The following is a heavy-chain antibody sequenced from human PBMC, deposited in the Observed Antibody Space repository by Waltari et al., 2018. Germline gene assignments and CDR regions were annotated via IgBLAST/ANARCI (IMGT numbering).Heavy chain of an antibody. CDR1: GGSFSGYY. CDR3: ASAKGQGVIKYYFDY. J-gene: IGHJ4*02. CDR2: INHSGST. V-gene: IGHV4-34*01. Sequence: QVQLQQWGAGLLKPSETLSLTCAVYGGSFSGYYWSWIRQPPGKGLEWIGEINHSGSTNANQSLKSRVTRSVDTSKNQFSLKLSAVTAAETAVYYCASAKGQGVIKYYFDYWGQGTLVTVSS. D-gene: IGHD3-10*01.